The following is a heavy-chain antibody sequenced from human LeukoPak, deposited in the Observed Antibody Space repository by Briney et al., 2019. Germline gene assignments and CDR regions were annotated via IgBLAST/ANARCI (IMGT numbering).Heavy chain of an antibody. D-gene: IGHD2-2*02. CDR3: ARAEPIPPDDAFDI. V-gene: IGHV4-59*01. CDR1: GGSISSYY. Sequence: SETLSLTCTVSGGSISSYYWSWIRQPPGKGPEWIGYIYYSGSTNYNPSLKSRVTISVDTSKNQFSLKLSSVTAADTAVYYCARAEPIPPDDAFDIWGQGTMVTVSS. CDR2: IYYSGST. J-gene: IGHJ3*02.